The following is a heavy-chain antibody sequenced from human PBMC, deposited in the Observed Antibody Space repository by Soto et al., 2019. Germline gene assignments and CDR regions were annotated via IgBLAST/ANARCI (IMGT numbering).Heavy chain of an antibody. CDR2: IIPIFGTA. V-gene: IGHV1-69*01. CDR1: GYTFTGHY. D-gene: IGHD2-2*01. J-gene: IGHJ6*02. Sequence: QVQLVQSGAEVKKSGASVKVSCKASGYTFTGHYIHWVRQAPGQGLEWMGGIIPIFGTANYAQKFQGRVTITADESTSTAYMELSSLRSEDTAVYYCARAYCSSTSCSHYYYYYGMDVWGQGTTVTVSS. CDR3: ARAYCSSTSCSHYYYYYGMDV.